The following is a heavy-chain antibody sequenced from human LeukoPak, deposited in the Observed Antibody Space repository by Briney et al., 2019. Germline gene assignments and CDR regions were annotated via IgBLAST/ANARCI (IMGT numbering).Heavy chain of an antibody. J-gene: IGHJ6*02. V-gene: IGHV4-59*01. CDR2: IYYSGST. CDR1: GGSISSYY. D-gene: IGHD1-1*01. Sequence: SETLSLTCTVSGGSISSYYWSWIRQPPGKGLEWIGYIYYSGSTNYNPSLKSRVTISVDTSKNQFSLKLSSVTAADTAVYYCARVDNGNYYYYGMDVWGQGTTVTVFS. CDR3: ARVDNGNYYYYGMDV.